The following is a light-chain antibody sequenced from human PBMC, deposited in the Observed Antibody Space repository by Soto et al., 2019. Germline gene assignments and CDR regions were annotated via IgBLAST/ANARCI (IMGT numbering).Light chain of an antibody. Sequence: DIQMTQSTSTLSASVGDRVIITCRASQSIGTFLAWYQQKPGKAPKLLIYLASRLHSGVPSRFSGSASGTDFTLTISGLQPDDFATYFCQQYNSHSFYSYGQGTKLEIK. CDR1: QSIGTF. J-gene: IGKJ2*01. CDR3: QQYNSHSFYS. CDR2: LAS. V-gene: IGKV1-5*03.